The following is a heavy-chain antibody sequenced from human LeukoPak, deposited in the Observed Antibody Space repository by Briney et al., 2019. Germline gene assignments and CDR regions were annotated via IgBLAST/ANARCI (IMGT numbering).Heavy chain of an antibody. CDR2: IWFDGSNK. V-gene: IGHV3-30*02. CDR3: AKSRSGWYGGFDY. D-gene: IGHD6-19*01. CDR1: GFTFSNYG. J-gene: IGHJ4*02. Sequence: GGSLRLSCAASGFTFSNYGMHWVRQAPGKGLEWVAFIWFDGSNKYQADSVKGRFTISRDNSKNTLFLQMNSLRVEDTAVYYCAKSRSGWYGGFDYWGQGTLVTVSS.